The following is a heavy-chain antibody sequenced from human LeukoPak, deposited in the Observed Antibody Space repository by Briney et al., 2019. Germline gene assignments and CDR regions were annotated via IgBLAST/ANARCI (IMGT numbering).Heavy chain of an antibody. CDR3: ARDPTGPSV. V-gene: IGHV3-53*01. Sequence: GGSLRLSCAASGCSVSNNYISWVRQPPGKGLEWISVIYAGGSTFYTDSVKGRFTTSRDNSKNTVYLQMDRLTPEDTAVYYCARDPTGPSVWGSGTMVTVSS. CDR2: IYAGGST. J-gene: IGHJ6*04. CDR1: GCSVSNNY. D-gene: IGHD1-14*01.